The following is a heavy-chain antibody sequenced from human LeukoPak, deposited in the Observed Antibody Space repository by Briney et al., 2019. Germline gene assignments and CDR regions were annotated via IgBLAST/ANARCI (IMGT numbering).Heavy chain of an antibody. D-gene: IGHD2-2*01. CDR3: ARDGPTAAPFDY. CDR1: GYRFTSYD. V-gene: IGHV1-46*01. J-gene: IGHJ4*02. CDR2: INPSGGST. Sequence: ASVTVSCKASGYRFTSYDMHWVRQAPGQRMEWTGIINPSGGSTSYAQRFQGRVAMTRDTSTTTVYMEVNSLTSEDTAVYFCARDGPTAAPFDYWGQGTRVTVSS.